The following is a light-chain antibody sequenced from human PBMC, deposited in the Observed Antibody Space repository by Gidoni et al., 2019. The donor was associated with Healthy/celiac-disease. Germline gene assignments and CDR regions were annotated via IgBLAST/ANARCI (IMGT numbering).Light chain of an antibody. J-gene: IGLJ1*01. CDR2: DVS. Sequence: QSALTPPASVSGSPGQSITISCTGTSSDVGGYNYVSWYQQHPGKAPKLKIYDVSNRPTGVSNRFSGSKSGNTASLTISGLQAEDEADYYCSSYTSSSTLGFGTGTKVTVL. CDR3: SSYTSSSTLG. CDR1: SSDVGGYNY. V-gene: IGLV2-14*01.